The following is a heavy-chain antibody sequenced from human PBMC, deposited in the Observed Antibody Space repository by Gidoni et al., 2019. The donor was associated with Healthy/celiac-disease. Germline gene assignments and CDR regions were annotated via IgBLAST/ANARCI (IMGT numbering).Heavy chain of an antibody. D-gene: IGHD3-16*01. Sequence: QVQLVQSGAEVKKPGASVKVSCKASGYTFTSYAMHWVRQAPGQRLEWMGWINAGNGNTKYSQKFQGRVTITRDTSASTAYMELSSLRSEDTAVYYCARAELLGEFLLWGPGDGAFDIWGQGTMVTVSS. CDR3: ARAELLGEFLLWGPGDGAFDI. V-gene: IGHV1-3*01. CDR2: INAGNGNT. CDR1: GYTFTSYA. J-gene: IGHJ3*02.